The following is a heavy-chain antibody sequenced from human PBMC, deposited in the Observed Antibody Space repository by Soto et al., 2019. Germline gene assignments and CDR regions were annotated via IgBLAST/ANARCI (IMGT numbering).Heavy chain of an antibody. CDR2: ISSSSSYI. D-gene: IGHD6-13*01. CDR1: GFTFSSYS. V-gene: IGHV3-21*01. J-gene: IGHJ6*02. CDR3: ARDPRQQSLPSELYYGMDV. Sequence: LRLSCAASGFTFSSYSMNWVRQAPGKGLEWVSSISSSSSYIYYADSVKGRFTISRDNAKNSLYLQMNSLRAEDTAVYYCARDPRQQSLPSELYYGMDVWGQGTTVTVTS.